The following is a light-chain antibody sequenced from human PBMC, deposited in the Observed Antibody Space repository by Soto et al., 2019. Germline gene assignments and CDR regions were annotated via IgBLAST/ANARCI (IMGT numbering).Light chain of an antibody. CDR2: GAS. J-gene: IGKJ5*01. V-gene: IGKV3-20*01. CDR3: QQYGSSPPSST. Sequence: IVLTQSPGTLSLSPGERATLSCRASQRVSSGYLAWYQQKPGQAPRLLIYGASNRATDIPDRFSGRGSGTDFTLTISRLEPEDFAVYYCQQYGSSPPSSTFGQGTRLENK. CDR1: QRVSSGY.